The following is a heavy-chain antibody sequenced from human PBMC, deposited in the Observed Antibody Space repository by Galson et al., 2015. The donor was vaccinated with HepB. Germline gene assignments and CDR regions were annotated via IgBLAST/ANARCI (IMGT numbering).Heavy chain of an antibody. V-gene: IGHV1-2*02. D-gene: IGHD3-10*01. CDR3: ARDRGPLTNYFQFDY. CDR1: GYIFTDHY. J-gene: IGHJ4*02. Sequence: SVKVSCKVSGYIFTDHYMHWVRQAPGEGLEWMGWINPKRGGSSLAQKFQGRVTMASDTSINTVYMEMSGLNFDDAAVYYCARDRGPLTNYFQFDYWGRGTLLAVSS. CDR2: INPKRGGS.